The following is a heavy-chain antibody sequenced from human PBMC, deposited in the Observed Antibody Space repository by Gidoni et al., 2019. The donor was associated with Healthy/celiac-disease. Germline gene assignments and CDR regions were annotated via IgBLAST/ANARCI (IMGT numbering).Heavy chain of an antibody. CDR3: ARKWGGTTEPNWFDP. J-gene: IGHJ5*02. CDR2: SYYSGST. CDR1: GCSISSGGYY. D-gene: IGHD1-7*01. V-gene: IGHV4-31*03. Sequence: QVQLQESGPGLVKPSQTLSLTCTFSGCSISSGGYYWSWIRQHPGKGLEWIGYSYYSGSTYYNPSLKSRVTIAVDTSKNQFSLKLSSVTAADTAVYYCARKWGGTTEPNWFDPWGQGTLVTVSS.